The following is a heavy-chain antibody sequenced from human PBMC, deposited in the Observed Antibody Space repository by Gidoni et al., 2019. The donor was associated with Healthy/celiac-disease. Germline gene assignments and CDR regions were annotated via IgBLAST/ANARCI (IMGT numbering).Heavy chain of an antibody. D-gene: IGHD4-4*01. V-gene: IGHV4-39*01. CDR3: ARLDDYSNYAFDY. J-gene: IGHJ4*02. Sequence: QLQLQESGPGLVTPSETLSLTCTVSGGSISSRSYYWGWIRQPPGKGREWMGSLYYSGSTYYNPALKSRVTISVDTSKNQFSLKLSSVTAADTAVYYCARLDDYSNYAFDYWGQGTLVTVSS. CDR1: GGSISSRSYY. CDR2: LYYSGST.